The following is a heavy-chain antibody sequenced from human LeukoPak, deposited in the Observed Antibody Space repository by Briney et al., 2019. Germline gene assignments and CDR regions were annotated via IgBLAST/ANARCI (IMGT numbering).Heavy chain of an antibody. Sequence: PSETLSFTCIGSGVSISSGDYYWRWIRQPPGKGLEWIASIYYSGSTYYNTPLKSRVTISENPSMNQFSLKLSFVTAADSAVYYCARHRTAINRYGPYDAFDIWGRGTMVTVSS. CDR3: ARHRTAINRYGPYDAFDI. CDR1: GVSISSGDYY. CDR2: IYYSGST. J-gene: IGHJ3*02. V-gene: IGHV4-39*01. D-gene: IGHD5-18*01.